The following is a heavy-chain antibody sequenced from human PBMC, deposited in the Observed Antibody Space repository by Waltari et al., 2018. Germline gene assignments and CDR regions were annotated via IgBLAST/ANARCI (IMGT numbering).Heavy chain of an antibody. J-gene: IGHJ5*02. CDR3: ARGRNDLSAFFDP. CDR1: GYRFTGYY. CDR2: SIPDSGVT. Sequence: QVQLVQSGAEVTKPGASVKVSCKASGYRFTGYYLHWLRQAPGQALAWMGRSIPDSGVTKYAQNFHGRVTMTRDTSTNTAYMELNSLTSDDTAVYYCARGRNDLSAFFDPWGQGTLVAVSS. D-gene: IGHD2-21*02. V-gene: IGHV1-2*06.